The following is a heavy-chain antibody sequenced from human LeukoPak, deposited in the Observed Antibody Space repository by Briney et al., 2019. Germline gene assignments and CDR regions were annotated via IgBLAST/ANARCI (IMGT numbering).Heavy chain of an antibody. CDR3: AKALYDSSGYAYYFDY. D-gene: IGHD3-22*01. Sequence: GGSLRLSCAASGFTFSSYAMSWVRQAPGKGLEWVSSISGSDGTTYYADSVKGRFTISRDHSKKTLYLQMNSLRVEDTAVYYCAKALYDSSGYAYYFDYWGQGTLVTVSS. CDR2: ISGSDGTT. V-gene: IGHV3-23*01. J-gene: IGHJ4*02. CDR1: GFTFSSYA.